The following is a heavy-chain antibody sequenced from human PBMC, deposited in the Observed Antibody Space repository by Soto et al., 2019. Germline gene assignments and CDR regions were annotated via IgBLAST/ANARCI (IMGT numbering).Heavy chain of an antibody. D-gene: IGHD3-22*01. V-gene: IGHV3-23*01. CDR2: ISGSGGST. CDR1: GFTFSSYA. CDR3: AKATIYDYDSSWLFDY. J-gene: IGHJ4*02. Sequence: PGGSLRLSCAASGFTFSSYAMSWVRQAPGKGLEWVSAISGSGGSTYYADSVKGRFTISRDNSKNTLYLQMNSLRAEDTAVYYCAKATIYDYDSSWLFDYWGQGNLVTFAS.